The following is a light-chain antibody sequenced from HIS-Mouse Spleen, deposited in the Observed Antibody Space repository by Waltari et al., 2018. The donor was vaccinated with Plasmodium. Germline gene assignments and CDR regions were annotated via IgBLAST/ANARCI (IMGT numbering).Light chain of an antibody. CDR2: SNN. Sequence: QSVLTQPPSASGTPGPRVTISCSGSSPNIGRNTVTWYQQHPGTAPKLLIYSNNQRPSGVPDRFSGSKSGTSASLAISGLQSEDEADYYCAAWDDSLNGVVFGGGTKLTVL. CDR1: SPNIGRNT. J-gene: IGLJ2*01. V-gene: IGLV1-44*01. CDR3: AAWDDSLNGVV.